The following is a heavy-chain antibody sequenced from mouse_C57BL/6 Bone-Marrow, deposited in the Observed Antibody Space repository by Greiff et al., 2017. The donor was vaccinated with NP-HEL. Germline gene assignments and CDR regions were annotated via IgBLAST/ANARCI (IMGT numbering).Heavy chain of an antibody. J-gene: IGHJ2*01. CDR3: ARGYYGSRYYFDY. V-gene: IGHV1-76*01. D-gene: IGHD1-1*01. Sequence: QVQLQQSGAELVRPGASVKLSCKASGYTFTDYYINWVKQRPGQGLEWIARIYPGSGNTYYNEKFKGKATLTAEKSSSTAYMQLSSLTSEDSAVYCCARGYYGSRYYFDYWGQGTTLTVSS. CDR2: IYPGSGNT. CDR1: GYTFTDYY.